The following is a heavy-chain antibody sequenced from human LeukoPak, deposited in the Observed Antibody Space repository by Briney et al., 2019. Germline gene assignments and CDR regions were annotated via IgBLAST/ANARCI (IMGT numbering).Heavy chain of an antibody. CDR1: GGTFSSYA. Sequence: ASVTVSCKASGGTFSSYAISWVRQAPGQGLEWMGRNIPILGIANYAQKFQGRVTITTDESTSTAYMELSSLRSEDTAVYYCTSFGVDAFDIWGQGTMVTVSS. J-gene: IGHJ3*02. V-gene: IGHV1-69*04. CDR2: NIPILGIA. CDR3: TSFGVDAFDI. D-gene: IGHD3-3*01.